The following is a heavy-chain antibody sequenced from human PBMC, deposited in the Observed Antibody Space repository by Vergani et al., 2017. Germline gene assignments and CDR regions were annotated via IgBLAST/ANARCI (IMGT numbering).Heavy chain of an antibody. CDR3: AKQYFVSGNYLFDY. V-gene: IGHV3-23*01. D-gene: IGHD3-10*01. J-gene: IGHJ4*02. CDR2: ISVSGVSA. Sequence: EVQLLESGGGLVQPGGSLRLTCAASEFTFSNYAMNWVRQAPGKGREWVSGISVSGVSACYTDSVKCRFTIYIDNSENMLFLQMNNLRTEDTAIYYCAKQYFVSGNYLFDYWGQGTLVTVSS. CDR1: EFTFSNYA.